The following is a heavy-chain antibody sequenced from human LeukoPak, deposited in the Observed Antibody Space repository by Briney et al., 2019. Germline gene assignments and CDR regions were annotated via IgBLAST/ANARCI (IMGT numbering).Heavy chain of an antibody. D-gene: IGHD6-19*01. V-gene: IGHV4-59*08. J-gene: IGHJ3*02. CDR1: GGSISSYY. CDR3: ARLAVAGPYDAFDI. Sequence: SETLSLTCTVSGGSISSYYWSWIRQPPGKGLEWIGYIYYSGSTNYNPSLKSRVTISVDTSKNQFSLKLSSVTAADTAVYYCARLAVAGPYDAFDIWGQGTMATVSS. CDR2: IYYSGST.